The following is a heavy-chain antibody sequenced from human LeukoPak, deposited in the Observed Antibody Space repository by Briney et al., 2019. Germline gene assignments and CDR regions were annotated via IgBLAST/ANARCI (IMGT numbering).Heavy chain of an antibody. CDR3: ARASRGDYYDSSGYSVPGYYFDY. CDR1: GDSFSSNSAA. D-gene: IGHD3-22*01. CDR2: TYYRSKWYN. V-gene: IGHV6-1*01. Sequence: SQTLSLTCAISGDSFSSNSAAWNWIRQSPSRGLEWLGRTYYRSKWYNDYAVSVKSRITINPDTSKNQFSLQLNSVTPEDTAVYYCARASRGDYYDSSGYSVPGYYFDYWGQGTLVTVSS. J-gene: IGHJ4*02.